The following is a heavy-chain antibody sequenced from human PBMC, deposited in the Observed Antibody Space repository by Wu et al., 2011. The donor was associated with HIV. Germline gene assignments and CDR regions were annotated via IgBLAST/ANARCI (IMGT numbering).Heavy chain of an antibody. Sequence: QVQLVESGGGVVQPGRSLRLSCAASGFTFSSYAMHWVRQAPGKGLEWVAVISYDGSNKYYADSVKGRFTISRDNSKNTLYLQMNSLRAEDTAVYYCARTHAVVVAGGGYFDYVGQGTRGHRLL. CDR1: GFTFSSYA. V-gene: IGHV3-30-3*01. CDR3: ARTHAVVVAGGGYFDY. CDR2: ISYDGSNK. D-gene: IGHD2-15*01. J-gene: IGHJ4*02.